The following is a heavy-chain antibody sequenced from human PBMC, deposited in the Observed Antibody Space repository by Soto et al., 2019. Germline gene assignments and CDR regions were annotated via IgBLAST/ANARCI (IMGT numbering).Heavy chain of an antibody. D-gene: IGHD6-19*01. CDR1: GFTFSSYE. CDR2: ISSSGSGSTI. CDR3: ATGEAVAGTSFFKN. J-gene: IGHJ4*02. V-gene: IGHV3-48*03. Sequence: EVQLVESGGGLVQPGGSLRLSCAASGFTFSSYEMNWVRQAPGKGLEWVSYISSSGSGSTIYYAVSVKGRFTVSRDNAKNSLYLQMSSLRAEDTAVYYCATGEAVAGTSFFKNWGQGALVTVSS.